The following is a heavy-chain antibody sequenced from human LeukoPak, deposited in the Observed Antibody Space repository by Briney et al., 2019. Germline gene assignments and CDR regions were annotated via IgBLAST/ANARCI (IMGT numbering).Heavy chain of an antibody. CDR1: GFTFSNYT. CDR3: ASFSSGWCNY. D-gene: IGHD6-19*01. CDR2: ISSSSSYI. Sequence: GGSLRLSCAASGFTFSNYTMNWVRQAPGKGLEWVSSISSSSSYIYYADSVKGRFTISRDNAKNSLYLQMSSLRAEDTAVYYCASFSSGWCNYWGQGTLVTVSS. J-gene: IGHJ4*02. V-gene: IGHV3-21*01.